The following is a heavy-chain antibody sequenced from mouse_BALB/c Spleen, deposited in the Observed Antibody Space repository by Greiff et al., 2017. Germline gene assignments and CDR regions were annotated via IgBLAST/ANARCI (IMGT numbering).Heavy chain of an antibody. D-gene: IGHD5-1*01. CDR2: INPSSGYT. J-gene: IGHJ2*01. V-gene: IGHV1-4*02. CDR1: GYTFTSYT. Sequence: VQVVESAAELARPGASVKMSCKASGYTFTSYTMHWVKQRPGQGLEWIGYINPSSGYTEYNQKFKDKTTLTADKSSSTAYMQLSSLTSEDSAVYYCARGTWDYWGQGTTLTVSS. CDR3: ARGTWDY.